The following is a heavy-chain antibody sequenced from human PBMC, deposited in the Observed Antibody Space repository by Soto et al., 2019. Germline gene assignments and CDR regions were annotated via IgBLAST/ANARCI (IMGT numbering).Heavy chain of an antibody. CDR3: AESLLWFGESADY. CDR1: GFTFSSYA. V-gene: IGHV3-23*01. D-gene: IGHD3-10*01. J-gene: IGHJ4*02. CDR2: ISGSGGST. Sequence: EVQLLESGGGLVQPGGSLRLSCAASGFTFSSYAMSWVRQAPGKGLEWVSAISGSGGSTYYADSVKGRFTISRDNSKNTLYLKMNSLRAEDTAVYYCAESLLWFGESADYWGQGTLVTVSS.